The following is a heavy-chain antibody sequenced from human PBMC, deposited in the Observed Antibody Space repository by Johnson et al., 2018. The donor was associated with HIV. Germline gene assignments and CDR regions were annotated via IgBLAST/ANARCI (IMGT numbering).Heavy chain of an antibody. J-gene: IGHJ3*02. CDR1: GFTFSSYA. Sequence: QVQLVESGGGVVQPGRSLRLSCAASGFTFSSYAMHWVRQAPGKGLEWVSVFYSGSNTYYADSVKDRFTISRDNSKNTLYLQMNSLRAEDTAVYYCARPTVYSSSWYNAFDIWGQGTMVTVSS. CDR2: FYSGSNT. V-gene: IGHV3-NL1*01. D-gene: IGHD6-13*01. CDR3: ARPTVYSSSWYNAFDI.